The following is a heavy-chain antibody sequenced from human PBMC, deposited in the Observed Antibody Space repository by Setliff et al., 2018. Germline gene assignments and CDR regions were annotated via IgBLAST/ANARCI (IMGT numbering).Heavy chain of an antibody. CDR2: IHNSGTA. J-gene: IGHJ3*02. CDR1: GGSISSDDDY. V-gene: IGHV4-30-4*08. Sequence: SETLSLTCTVSGGSISSDDDYWSWIRLPPGKGLEWIGYIHNSGTAYYNPSLRSRLTISVDTSKNQFSLKLNSVTAADTAVYYCARRLRESHAFHIWGQGTLVTVSS. D-gene: IGHD2-15*01. CDR3: ARRLRESHAFHI.